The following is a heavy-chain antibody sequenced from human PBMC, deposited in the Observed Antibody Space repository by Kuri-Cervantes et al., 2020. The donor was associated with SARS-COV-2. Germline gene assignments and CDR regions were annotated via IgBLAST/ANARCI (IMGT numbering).Heavy chain of an antibody. CDR1: GFTFSSYA. Sequence: GEALKTSCSASGFTFSSYAMHWVRHAPGKGLEYVSAISSNGGSTYYADPVNGRFTISRDNSKNTLYLQMSSLRAEDTAVYYCVKGSSSWYDFWFDPWGQGTLVTVSS. CDR2: ISSNGGST. CDR3: VKGSSSWYDFWFDP. J-gene: IGHJ5*02. V-gene: IGHV3-64D*08. D-gene: IGHD6-13*01.